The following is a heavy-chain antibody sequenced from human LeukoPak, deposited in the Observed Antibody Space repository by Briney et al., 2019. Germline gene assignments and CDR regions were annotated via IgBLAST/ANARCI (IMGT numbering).Heavy chain of an antibody. CDR2: IYTGGST. CDR3: ARGEGGYYQAY. Sequence: PGGCLRLSSAASGFTVSSNYMSWVRQAPGKRLEWVSSIYTGGSTYYAGPVKGRFTISRDNSNNTLYLQMNSLRAEDTAVYYCARGEGGYYQAYWGQGALVTVSS. J-gene: IGHJ4*02. CDR1: GFTVSSNY. V-gene: IGHV3-53*01. D-gene: IGHD1-26*01.